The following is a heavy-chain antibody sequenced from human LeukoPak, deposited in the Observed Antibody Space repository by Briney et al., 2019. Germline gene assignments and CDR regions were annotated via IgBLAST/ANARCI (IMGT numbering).Heavy chain of an antibody. V-gene: IGHV3-74*01. J-gene: IGHJ4*02. Sequence: PGGSLRLSCAASGFTVSSNYMSWVRQVPGKGLVWVSGMDSVGNSRNYADAVKGRFTISRDNAKNTMYLQMNSLRVEDTAVYYCGRGKLPGTVTDWGQGTPVTVSS. CDR3: GRGKLPGTVTD. CDR2: MDSVGNSR. D-gene: IGHD4-17*01. CDR1: GFTVSSNY.